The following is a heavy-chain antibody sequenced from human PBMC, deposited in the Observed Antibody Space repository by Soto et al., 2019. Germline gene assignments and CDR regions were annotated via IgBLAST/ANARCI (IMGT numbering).Heavy chain of an antibody. CDR1: GFTVSSNY. CDR3: ARDGDFWSDTNWFDP. J-gene: IGHJ5*02. Sequence: GGSLRLSCAASGFTVSSNYMSWVRQAPGKGLEWVSVIYGGGSTYYADSGKGRYTISRDNSKNTLYLQMNMLRAEDTAVYYCARDGDFWSDTNWFDPWGQGTLVTVSS. CDR2: IYGGGST. V-gene: IGHV3-66*01. D-gene: IGHD3-3*01.